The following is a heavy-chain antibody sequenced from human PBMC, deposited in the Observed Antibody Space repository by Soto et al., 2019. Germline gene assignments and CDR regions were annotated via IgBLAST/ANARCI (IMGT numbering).Heavy chain of an antibody. CDR3: AREGYGDDDAFDI. J-gene: IGHJ3*02. CDR2: IYYSGST. D-gene: IGHD4-17*01. Sequence: PSETLSLTCTVAGGSIISYYWSWIRQPPGRGLEWIGYIYYSGSTNYNPSLKSRVTISVDTSKNQLSLKLSSVTAADTAVYYCAREGYGDDDAFDIWGQGTMVT. CDR1: GGSIISYY. V-gene: IGHV4-59*01.